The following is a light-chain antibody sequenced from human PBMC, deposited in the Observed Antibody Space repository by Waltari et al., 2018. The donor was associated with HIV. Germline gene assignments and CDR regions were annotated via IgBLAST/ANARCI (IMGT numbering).Light chain of an antibody. Sequence: EIVLTQSPGTLSLSPGERATLSCRASQIIRNAYLAWYQQKPGQAPRLLIPGASSRANGVPDRFSGSGSETDFTLTISRLEPEDFAVYYCQHCGDASNTFGQGTKLEV. CDR3: QHCGDASNT. V-gene: IGKV3-20*01. J-gene: IGKJ2*01. CDR1: QIIRNAY. CDR2: GAS.